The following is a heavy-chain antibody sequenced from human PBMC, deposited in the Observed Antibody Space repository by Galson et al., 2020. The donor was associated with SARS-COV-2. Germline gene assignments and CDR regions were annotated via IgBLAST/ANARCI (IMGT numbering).Heavy chain of an antibody. D-gene: IGHD1-26*01. CDR3: ARARSGSYREAFDM. CDR2: ISYDGNTK. V-gene: IGHV3-30*04. J-gene: IGHJ3*02. Sequence: KGPQWVAIISYDGNTKYYADSVKGRFTISRDNSKNTLFLQMNSLRPEDTATYYCARARSGSYREAFDMWGQGTMVTVSS.